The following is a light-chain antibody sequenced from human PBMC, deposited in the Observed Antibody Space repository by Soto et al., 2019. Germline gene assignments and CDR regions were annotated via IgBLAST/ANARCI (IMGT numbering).Light chain of an antibody. CDR2: EVS. CDR1: SSDVGAYGY. V-gene: IGLV2-14*01. Sequence: QSALTQPASVSGSPGQSITISCTGTSSDVGAYGYVSGYQQHPGKAPKLMIYEVSYRPSGVSNRFSGSKSGNAASLTISGLQAEDEADYYCSSYTTSSTVVFGGGTKLTVL. CDR3: SSYTTSSTVV. J-gene: IGLJ2*01.